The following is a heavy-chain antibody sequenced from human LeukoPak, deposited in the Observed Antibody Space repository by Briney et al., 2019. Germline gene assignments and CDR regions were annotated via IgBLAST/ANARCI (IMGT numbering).Heavy chain of an antibody. J-gene: IGHJ4*02. D-gene: IGHD5-18*01. CDR2: IRNDGSKK. CDR1: EFSFSSSG. V-gene: IGHV3-30*02. CDR3: AKGDSYGYVR. Sequence: GGSLRLSCAASEFSFSSSGMHWVRQAPGKGLEWVTFIRNDGSKKYYADSVRGRFTISRDNSKNTLYLQMNSLRAEDTAVYYCAKGDSYGYVRWGQGTLVTVSS.